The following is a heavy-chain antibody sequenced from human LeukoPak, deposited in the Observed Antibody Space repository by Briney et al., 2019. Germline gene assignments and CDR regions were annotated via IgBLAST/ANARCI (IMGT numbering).Heavy chain of an antibody. CDR3: VKAGYYDSSGYYYYLDY. J-gene: IGHJ4*02. Sequence: PGGSLRLSCAASGFTVSSNYMSWVRQAPGKGLEWVSVIYSGGSTYYADSVKGRFTISRDNSKNTLYLQMNSLRAEDTAVYYCVKAGYYDSSGYYYYLDYWGQGTLVSVSS. CDR2: IYSGGST. V-gene: IGHV3-53*01. D-gene: IGHD3-22*01. CDR1: GFTVSSNY.